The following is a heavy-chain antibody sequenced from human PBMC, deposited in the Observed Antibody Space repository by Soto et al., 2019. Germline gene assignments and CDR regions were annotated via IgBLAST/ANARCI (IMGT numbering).Heavy chain of an antibody. CDR1: GFTFSSYG. J-gene: IGHJ5*02. V-gene: IGHV3-30*18. D-gene: IGHD2-15*01. CDR3: AKDQGILFAPNWFDP. Sequence: QVPLVESGGGVVQPGRSLRLSCAASGFTFSSYGMHWVRQAPGKGLEWVAVISYDGSNKYYADSVKGRFTISRDNSKNTLYLQMNSLRAEDTAVYYCAKDQGILFAPNWFDPWGQGTLVTVSS. CDR2: ISYDGSNK.